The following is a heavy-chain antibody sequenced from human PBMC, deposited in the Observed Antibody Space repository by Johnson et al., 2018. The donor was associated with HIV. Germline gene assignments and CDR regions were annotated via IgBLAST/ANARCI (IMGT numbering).Heavy chain of an antibody. D-gene: IGHD2-21*01. CDR1: GFTFRSYG. CDR3: ARARARVTFDI. CDR2: IRYDGSNT. Sequence: QEQLVESGGGVVQPGGSLRLSCAASGFTFRSYGMHWVRQAPGKGLEWVAFIRYDGSNTYYVDSVKGRFTISRDNSKNTLYLQTNSLRAEDTAVYYCARARARVTFDIWGQGTMVTVSS. J-gene: IGHJ3*02. V-gene: IGHV3-30*02.